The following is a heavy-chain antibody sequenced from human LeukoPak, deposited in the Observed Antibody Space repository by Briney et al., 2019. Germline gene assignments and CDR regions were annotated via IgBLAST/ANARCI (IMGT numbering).Heavy chain of an antibody. CDR3: ARDEGYLLGDI. CDR1: GYTFTSYY. Sequence: ASVKVSCKASGYTFTSYYMHWVRQSPGQGLEWMGIINPSGGSTSYAQKFQGRVTMTRDTSTSTVYMEQSSLRSEDTAVYYCARDEGYLLGDIWGQGTMVTVSS. V-gene: IGHV1-46*01. CDR2: INPSGGST. J-gene: IGHJ3*02. D-gene: IGHD3-3*02.